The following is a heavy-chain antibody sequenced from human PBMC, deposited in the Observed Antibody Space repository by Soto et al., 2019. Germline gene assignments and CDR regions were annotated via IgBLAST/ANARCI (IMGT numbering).Heavy chain of an antibody. J-gene: IGHJ4*02. CDR3: ARGSAAAGLDFDY. CDR1: GYIFTGYF. CDR2: INPNSGAT. Sequence: GASVKVSCKASGYIFTGYFLNWVRQVPGQGLEWMGWINPNSGATNYAQKFKGWVTMTRVTSISTAYLELSRLRSDDTAVYYCARGSAAAGLDFDYWAQGTLVTV. D-gene: IGHD6-13*01. V-gene: IGHV1-2*04.